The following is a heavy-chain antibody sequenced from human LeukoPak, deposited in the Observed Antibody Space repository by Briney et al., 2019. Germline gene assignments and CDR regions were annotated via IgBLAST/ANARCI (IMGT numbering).Heavy chain of an antibody. V-gene: IGHV5-51*01. J-gene: IGHJ5*02. D-gene: IGHD3-10*01. CDR1: GYSFTSYW. CDR2: IYPGDSDT. CDR3: ARRNLGYYCGSGSPVRYNWFDP. Sequence: GESLKISCKGSGYSFTSYWIGWVRQMPGKGLEWMGIIYPGDSDTRYSPSFQGQVTISADKSISTAYLQWSSLKASDTAMYYCARRNLGYYCGSGSPVRYNWFDPWGQGTLVTVSS.